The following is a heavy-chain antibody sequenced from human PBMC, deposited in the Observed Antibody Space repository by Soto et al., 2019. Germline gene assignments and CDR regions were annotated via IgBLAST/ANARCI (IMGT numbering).Heavy chain of an antibody. J-gene: IGHJ3*01. Sequence: GGSLRLSCAASGFRFTNAWMNWVRQAPGKGLEWVGRIRSQRDGGTAHYAAPVKGRFTISRDDSKNTVHLQMNSLKTGDTAVYFCARDWYYGLNFWGQGTMVTVSS. CDR1: GFRFTNAW. CDR3: ARDWYYGLNF. CDR2: IRSQRDGGTA. D-gene: IGHD3-10*01. V-gene: IGHV3-15*07.